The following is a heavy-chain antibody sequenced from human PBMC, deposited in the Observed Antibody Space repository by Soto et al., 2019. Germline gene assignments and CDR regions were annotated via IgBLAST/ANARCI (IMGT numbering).Heavy chain of an antibody. V-gene: IGHV3-30-3*01. J-gene: IGHJ6*02. D-gene: IGHD2-2*01. CDR3: AREGTTRVLVPTLNSGMAV. Sequence: QVQLVESGGGVVQPGRSLRLSCAASGFTFSSYAMHWVRQAPGKGLEWVAVISYDGSNKYYADSVKGRFTIYRDNSKNTLYLQMNSLRAEDTAVYYCAREGTTRVLVPTLNSGMAVWGQGTTVTVSS. CDR1: GFTFSSYA. CDR2: ISYDGSNK.